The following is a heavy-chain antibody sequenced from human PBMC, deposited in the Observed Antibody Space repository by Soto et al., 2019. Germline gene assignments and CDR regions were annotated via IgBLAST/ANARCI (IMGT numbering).Heavy chain of an antibody. CDR1: GYAISNGYY. Sequence: KTSETLSLTCAVSGYAISNGYYWGWVRQPPGKGLEWIGDSHQSGITHHSPSLKGRVITSMLTSKNQFSLDLISVTAADTAVYYCVRTVAVAGTNVPDYFDHWGQGIQVTV. CDR3: VRTVAVAGTNVPDYFDH. J-gene: IGHJ4*02. V-gene: IGHV4-38-2*01. CDR2: SHQSGIT. D-gene: IGHD6-19*01.